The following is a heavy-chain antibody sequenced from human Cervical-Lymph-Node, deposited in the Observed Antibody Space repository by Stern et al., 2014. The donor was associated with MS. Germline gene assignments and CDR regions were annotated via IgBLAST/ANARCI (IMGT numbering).Heavy chain of an antibody. CDR3: VRDWSSNAYKSEDY. V-gene: IGHV3-33*01. J-gene: IGHJ4*02. Sequence: MQLVESGGGVVQPGRSLRLSCIASGFTFSNYGMHLVRQAPGKGLGWVATIWHDGSKTYYADSVRGRFTISRDNSKNTLSLQMNSLRVDDTAVYYCVRDWSSNAYKSEDYWGQGTLVTVSS. CDR1: GFTFSNYG. D-gene: IGHD4-11*01. CDR2: IWHDGSKT.